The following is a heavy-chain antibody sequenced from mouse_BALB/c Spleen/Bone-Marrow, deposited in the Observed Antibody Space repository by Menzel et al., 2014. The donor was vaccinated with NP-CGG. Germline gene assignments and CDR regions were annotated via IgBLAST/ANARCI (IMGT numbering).Heavy chain of an antibody. Sequence: EVMLVESGTVLARPGASVKMSCKASDYTFTSYRMHWLKQRPGQGLEWIGAIYPGNSDTSYNQKFKGKAELTAVTSTSTAYMDLSSLTNEDSAVYYSTLAYFGQGDWFFDVWGAGTTVTVSS. V-gene: IGHV1-5*01. CDR3: TLAYFGQGDWFFDV. CDR1: DYTFTSYR. J-gene: IGHJ1*01. CDR2: IYPGNSDT. D-gene: IGHD2-10*01.